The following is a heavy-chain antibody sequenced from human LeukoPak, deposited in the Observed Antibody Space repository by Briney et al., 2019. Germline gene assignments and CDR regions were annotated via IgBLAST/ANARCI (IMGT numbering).Heavy chain of an antibody. V-gene: IGHV1-46*01. CDR2: INPSGGST. Sequence: ASVKVSCKASGYTFTSYYMHWVRQAPGQGLEWMGIINPSGGSTSYAQKFQGRVTMTRDMSTSTVYMELSSLRSDDTAVYYCARDQPRVGLMSYYMDVWGKGTTVTVSS. J-gene: IGHJ6*03. CDR1: GYTFTSYY. D-gene: IGHD2-8*01. CDR3: ARDQPRVGLMSYYMDV.